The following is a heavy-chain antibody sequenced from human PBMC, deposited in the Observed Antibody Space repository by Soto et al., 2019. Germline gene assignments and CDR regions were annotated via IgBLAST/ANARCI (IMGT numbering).Heavy chain of an antibody. V-gene: IGHV1-18*01. CDR1: GYTFTSYG. D-gene: IGHD2-15*01. J-gene: IGHJ5*02. CDR3: ARGKYCSGGSCYSGYNWFDP. CDR2: ISAYNGNT. Sequence: GALVKVSCKASGYTFTSYGISWVRQAPGQGLEWMGWISAYNGNTNYAQKLQGRVTMTTDTSTSTAYMELRSLRSDDTAVYYCARGKYCSGGSCYSGYNWFDPWGQGTLVTVSS.